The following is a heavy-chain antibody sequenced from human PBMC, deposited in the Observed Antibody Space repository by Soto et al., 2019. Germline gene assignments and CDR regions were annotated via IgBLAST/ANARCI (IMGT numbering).Heavy chain of an antibody. J-gene: IGHJ4*02. V-gene: IGHV3-7*01. D-gene: IGHD5-12*01. CDR3: ARGRGEYSAFRGFDEN. Sequence: EVQLVDSGGGLVQPGGSLRLSCAASGFTFSNQVMTWVRQAPGKGLERVANITQDGSVTYYVDSVKGRFTISRDNAKDSLYLQMNSLRVEDTAVYFCARGRGEYSAFRGFDENWGQGTLVTVSS. CDR1: GFTFSNQV. CDR2: ITQDGSVT.